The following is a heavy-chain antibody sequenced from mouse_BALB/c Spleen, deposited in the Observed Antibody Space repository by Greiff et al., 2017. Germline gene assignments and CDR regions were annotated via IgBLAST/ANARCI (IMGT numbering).Heavy chain of an antibody. CDR3: ARQGVRLWYFDV. CDR1: GFTFSSYG. J-gene: IGHJ1*01. Sequence: EVKLVESGGDLVKPGGSLKLSCAASGFTFSSYGMSWVRQTPDKRLEWVATISSGGSYTYYPDSVKGRFTISRDNAKNTLYLQMSSLKSEDTAMYYCARQGVRLWYFDVWGAGTTVTVSS. CDR2: ISSGGSYT. V-gene: IGHV5-6*02. D-gene: IGHD1-2*01.